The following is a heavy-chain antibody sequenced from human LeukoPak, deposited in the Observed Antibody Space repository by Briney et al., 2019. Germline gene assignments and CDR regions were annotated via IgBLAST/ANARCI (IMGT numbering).Heavy chain of an antibody. Sequence: WIGSIYYSGSTYYNPSLKSRVTISVDTSKNQFSLKLSSVTAADTAVYYCAREDTMVRVFDYWGQGTLVTVSS. J-gene: IGHJ4*02. CDR3: AREDTMVRVFDY. CDR2: IYYSGST. D-gene: IGHD3-10*01. V-gene: IGHV4-39*07.